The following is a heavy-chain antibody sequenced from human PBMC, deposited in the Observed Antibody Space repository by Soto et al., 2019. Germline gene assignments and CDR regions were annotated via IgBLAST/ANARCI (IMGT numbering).Heavy chain of an antibody. CDR2: ISENGVGT. CDR3: AKGRLREEGY. D-gene: IGHD4-17*01. Sequence: EVQLLESGGGLVQPGGSLRLSCAASGFTFSSYVMTWVRLAPGKGLEWVSSISENGVGTYHSDSVKGRFTISRDNSKNTLYLQMNSLRAEDTAIYYCAKGRLREEGYWGQGILVTVSS. CDR1: GFTFSSYV. J-gene: IGHJ4*02. V-gene: IGHV3-23*01.